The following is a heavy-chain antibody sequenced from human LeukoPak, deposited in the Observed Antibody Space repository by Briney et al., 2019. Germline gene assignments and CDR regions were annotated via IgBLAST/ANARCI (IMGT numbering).Heavy chain of an antibody. CDR3: ARSTDGSAHFDY. J-gene: IGHJ4*02. Sequence: GGSLRLSCSASEFKFDTYGMHWVRQTPGKGLEYVSGISSDGLSTYYANSVKGRFTISRDNAKNTLYLQMGSLNTEDMAVYYCARSTDGSAHFDYWGQGTLVTVFS. CDR1: EFKFDTYG. D-gene: IGHD1-1*01. CDR2: ISSDGLST. V-gene: IGHV3-64*01.